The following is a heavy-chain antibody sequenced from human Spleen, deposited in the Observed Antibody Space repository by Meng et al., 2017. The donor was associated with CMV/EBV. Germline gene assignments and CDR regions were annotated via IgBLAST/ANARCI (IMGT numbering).Heavy chain of an antibody. CDR2: IYYRGNT. D-gene: IGHD2-21*01. CDR1: SAESY. V-gene: IGHV4-31*02. CDR3: ARRSIVAVVGAGKGDWFDP. J-gene: IGHJ5*02. Sequence: SAESYWGWIRQHPGKGLEWIGHIYYRGNTYYNPSLQSRVTISADTSKNHFSLQLSSVTAADTAVYYCARRSIVAVVGAGKGDWFDPWGQGTLVTVSS.